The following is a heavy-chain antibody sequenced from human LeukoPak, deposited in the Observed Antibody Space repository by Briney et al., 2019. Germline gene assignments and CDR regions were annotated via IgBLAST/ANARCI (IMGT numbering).Heavy chain of an antibody. Sequence: GESLKISCEGAGYSFTSYWNGWVRPMPGKGLEWTWIIYPGDSDTRYRPSFQGQVTISADTSISTAYLQWSSLKASDSAMYYCERQELGYCSGGSCLAHPGPWGQGTLVTVSS. CDR1: GYSFTSYW. CDR3: ERQELGYCSGGSCLAHPGP. CDR2: IYPGDSDT. J-gene: IGHJ5*02. D-gene: IGHD2-15*01. V-gene: IGHV5-51*01.